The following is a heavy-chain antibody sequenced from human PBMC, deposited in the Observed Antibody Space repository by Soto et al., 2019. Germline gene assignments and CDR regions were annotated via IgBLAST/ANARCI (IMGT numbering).Heavy chain of an antibody. D-gene: IGHD3-10*01. CDR1: GGSIGGVGYS. J-gene: IGHJ5*02. CDR3: ARAQFYSGSGNYNNLMFDA. CDR2: MYHSGTF. V-gene: IGHV4-30-2*01. Sequence: SETLSLTCAVSGGSIGGVGYSWSWIRQPPGGGQEWIGYMYHSGTFLKSPSLKTRLTMSLDMSKNQFSLTLNSMTAADTAVYYCARAQFYSGSGNYNNLMFDAWGQGIQVTVSS.